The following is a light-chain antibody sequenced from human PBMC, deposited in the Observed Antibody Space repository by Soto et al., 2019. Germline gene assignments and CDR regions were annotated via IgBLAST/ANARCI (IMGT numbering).Light chain of an antibody. J-gene: IGLJ1*01. CDR3: AAWDDSLNGLYV. Sequence: QSVLTQPPSASGTPGQRVTISCSGSSSNIGSNTVNWYQQLPGTAPKLLIYSNNQRPSGVPDRFSGSKSGTSASLAISGLQSEDEADYYCAAWDDSLNGLYVFGTGNEVTGL. V-gene: IGLV1-44*01. CDR1: SSNIGSNT. CDR2: SNN.